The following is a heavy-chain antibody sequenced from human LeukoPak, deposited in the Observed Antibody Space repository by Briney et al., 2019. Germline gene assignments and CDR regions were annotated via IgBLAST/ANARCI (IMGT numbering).Heavy chain of an antibody. J-gene: IGHJ4*02. CDR3: ARDARSGYSYGPKVDY. CDR1: GYSFTGYY. Sequence: GASVKVSCKPSGYSFTGYYMHWVRPTPGQGLGWMGWINLNSGGTNYAQKFQGRVTMTRDTSISTAYMELSRLRSDDTAVYYCARDARSGYSYGPKVDYWGQGTLVTVSS. D-gene: IGHD5-18*01. V-gene: IGHV1-2*02. CDR2: INLNSGGT.